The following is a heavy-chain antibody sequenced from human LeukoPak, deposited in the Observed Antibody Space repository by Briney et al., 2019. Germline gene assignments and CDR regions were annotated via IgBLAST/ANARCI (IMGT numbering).Heavy chain of an antibody. V-gene: IGHV3-48*02. CDR3: ARDPSYYYGMDV. J-gene: IGHJ6*02. CDR2: IVSSSSSI. Sequence: PGGSLRLSCAASGFTFITYTMIWVRQAPGKGLEWVSNIVSSSSSIYYADSVKGRFTISRDNAKNSLYLQMNSLRDKDTAVYYCARDPSYYYGMDVWGQGTTVTVSS. CDR1: GFTFITYT.